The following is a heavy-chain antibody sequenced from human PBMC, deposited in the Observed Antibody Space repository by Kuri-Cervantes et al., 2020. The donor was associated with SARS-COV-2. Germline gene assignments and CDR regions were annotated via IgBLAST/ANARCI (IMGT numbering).Heavy chain of an antibody. V-gene: IGHV1-69*13. Sequence: SVKVSCKASGGTFSSYAISWVRQAPGQGLEWMGGIIPIFGTANYAQKFQGRVTITADESTSTAYMELSSLRSEDTAVYYCARVELWPLLNPFFDYWGQGTLVTVSS. D-gene: IGHD5-18*01. CDR1: GGTFSSYA. CDR3: ARVELWPLLNPFFDY. J-gene: IGHJ4*02. CDR2: IIPIFGTA.